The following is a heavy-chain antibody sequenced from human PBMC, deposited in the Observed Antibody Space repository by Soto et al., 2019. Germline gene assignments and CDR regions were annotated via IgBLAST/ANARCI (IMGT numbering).Heavy chain of an antibody. Sequence: SVKVSCKASGGSFKNYAIDWVRQAPGQGLEWMGRIIPIFGKSDYARKFRDRVTITADESSTTVFMDLNSLTYDDTALYFCASASQGGYDLQWGNGTLVTDSS. CDR2: IIPIFGKS. CDR1: GGSFKNYA. V-gene: IGHV1-69*13. D-gene: IGHD5-12*01. J-gene: IGHJ4*01. CDR3: ASASQGGYDLQ.